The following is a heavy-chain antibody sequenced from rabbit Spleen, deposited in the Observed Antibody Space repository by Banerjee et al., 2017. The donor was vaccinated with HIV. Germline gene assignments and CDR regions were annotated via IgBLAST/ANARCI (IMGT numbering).Heavy chain of an antibody. CDR1: GFSFSSTYW. V-gene: IGHV1S45*01. CDR3: ARDSGSSFSTYGMDL. J-gene: IGHJ6*01. Sequence: EESGGGLVQPAGSLTLTCTASGFSFSSTYWICWVRQAPGKGLEWISCISAGSSGTTYYASWPKGRFIITKASSTTVTLQMTSLTAADTATYFCARDSGSSFSTYGMDLWGPGTLVTVS. CDR2: ISAGSSGTT. D-gene: IGHD8-1*01.